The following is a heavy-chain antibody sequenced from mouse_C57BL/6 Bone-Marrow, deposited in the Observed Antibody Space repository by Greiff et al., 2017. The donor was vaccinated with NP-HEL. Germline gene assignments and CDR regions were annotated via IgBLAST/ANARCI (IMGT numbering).Heavy chain of an antibody. J-gene: IGHJ2*01. CDR2: IYPGSGNT. CDR1: GYTFTDYY. Sequence: QVQLKQSGPELVKPGASVKISCKASGYTFTDYYINWVKQRPGQGLAWIGWIYPGSGNTKYNEKFKGKATLTVDTSSSTAYMQLSSLTSEDSAVYFCARGGDYYGSSYDYFDYWGQGTTLTVSS. CDR3: ARGGDYYGSSYDYFDY. V-gene: IGHV1-84*01. D-gene: IGHD1-1*01.